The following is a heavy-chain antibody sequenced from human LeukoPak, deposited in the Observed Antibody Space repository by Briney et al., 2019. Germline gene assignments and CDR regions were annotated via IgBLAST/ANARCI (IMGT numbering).Heavy chain of an antibody. Sequence: SETLSLTCAVYGGSFSGYYWSWIRQPAGKGLEWIGRIYTSGRTNYNPSLKSRVTISVDTSKNQFSLKLSSVTAADTAVYYCARGGEYYYDSSGYYYDWFDPWAREPWSPSPQ. CDR2: IYTSGRT. CDR3: ARGGEYYYDSSGYYYDWFDP. V-gene: IGHV4-59*10. J-gene: IGHJ5*02. CDR1: GGSFSGYY. D-gene: IGHD3-22*01.